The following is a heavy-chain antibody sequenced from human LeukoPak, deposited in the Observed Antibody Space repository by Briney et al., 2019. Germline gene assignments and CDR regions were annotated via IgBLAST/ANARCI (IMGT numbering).Heavy chain of an antibody. Sequence: GGSLRLSCAASGFTFSTYAMTWVRQAPGKGLEWVSGISGGGSYTYYADSVKGRFTISRDNSKNTLSLQMNSLRAEDTAVYYCARVGMTRFYYGMDVWGQGTTVTVSS. D-gene: IGHD3-16*01. CDR1: GFTFSTYA. J-gene: IGHJ6*02. CDR3: ARVGMTRFYYGMDV. CDR2: ISGGGSYT. V-gene: IGHV3-23*01.